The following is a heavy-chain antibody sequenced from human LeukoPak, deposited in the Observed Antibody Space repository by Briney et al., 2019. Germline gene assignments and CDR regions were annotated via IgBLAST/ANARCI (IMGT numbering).Heavy chain of an antibody. D-gene: IGHD3-10*01. Sequence: GGSLRLSCAASGFTFSSYWMNWVRQAPGKGLEWVANIKRDGNEKNYVDSVRGRSSISRDNAKNSLYLQMDSLRAEDTAVYYCAKEGAYPIITYDSWGQGALVTVSS. J-gene: IGHJ5*01. CDR2: IKRDGNEK. CDR3: AKEGAYPIITYDS. CDR1: GFTFSSYW. V-gene: IGHV3-7*01.